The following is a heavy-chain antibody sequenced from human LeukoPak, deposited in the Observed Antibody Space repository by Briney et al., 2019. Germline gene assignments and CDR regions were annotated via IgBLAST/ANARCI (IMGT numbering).Heavy chain of an antibody. J-gene: IGHJ4*02. CDR2: ISYDGSNK. CDR3: AKDRSGRYFDY. V-gene: IGHV3-30*18. Sequence: GGSLRLSCAASGFTFSSYGMHWVRQAPGKGLEWVAVISYDGSNKYYADSVKGRFTISRDNSKNTLYLQMNSLRAEDTAVYYCAKDRSGRYFDYWGQGTLVTVSS. D-gene: IGHD1-26*01. CDR1: GFTFSSYG.